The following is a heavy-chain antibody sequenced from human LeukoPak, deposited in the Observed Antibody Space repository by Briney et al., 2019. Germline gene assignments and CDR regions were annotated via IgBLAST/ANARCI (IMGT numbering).Heavy chain of an antibody. Sequence: GESLKISCQGSGYSFNTYWVGWVRQIPGKGLEWIGIIYPADSDTRYSPSFQGQVTISADKSINTAYLQWRTLKASDSAIYYCARVLDVDTAVFHYYFDFWGQGTLVTVSS. CDR1: GYSFNTYW. J-gene: IGHJ4*02. D-gene: IGHD5-18*01. V-gene: IGHV5-51*01. CDR3: ARVLDVDTAVFHYYFDF. CDR2: IYPADSDT.